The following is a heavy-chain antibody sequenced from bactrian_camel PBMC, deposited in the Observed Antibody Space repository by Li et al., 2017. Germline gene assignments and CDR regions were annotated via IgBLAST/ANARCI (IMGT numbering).Heavy chain of an antibody. Sequence: VQLVESGGGSVQAGGSLRLSCVYTYNSPCIGWFRQVPGKAGEGVACISENDNINYADSVKGRFTISKDKAKNTLYLQMDDLKPEDTAMYYCAEGRGSRGEHCYSLNYWGQGTQVTVS. CDR3: AEGRGSRGEHCYSLNY. CDR2: ISENDNI. D-gene: IGHD6*01. V-gene: IGHV3S2*01. J-gene: IGHJ4*01. CDR1: TYNSPC.